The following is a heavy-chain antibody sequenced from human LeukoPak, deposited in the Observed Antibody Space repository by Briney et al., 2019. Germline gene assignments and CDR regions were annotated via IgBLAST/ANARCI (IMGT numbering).Heavy chain of an antibody. CDR3: ARGDVVVPAAMREPFDY. J-gene: IGHJ4*02. Sequence: SETLSLTCAVYGGSFSGYYWSWIRQPPGKGLEWIGEINHSGSTNYNPSLKSRVTISVDTSKNQFSLKLSSVTAADTAVYYCARGDVVVPAAMREPFDYWGQGTLVTVSS. D-gene: IGHD2-2*01. V-gene: IGHV4-34*01. CDR2: INHSGST. CDR1: GGSFSGYY.